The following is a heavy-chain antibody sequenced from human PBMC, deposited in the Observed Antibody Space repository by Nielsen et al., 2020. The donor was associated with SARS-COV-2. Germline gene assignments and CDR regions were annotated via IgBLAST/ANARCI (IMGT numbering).Heavy chain of an antibody. Sequence: SETLSLTCTVSGGSISSSNCYWGWIRQPPGKGLEWIGNISYSGSTYNHPSLKSRVTISVDTSKNQFSLKLSSVTAADTAVYYCATITRDAFDIWGQGTMVTVSS. V-gene: IGHV4-39*01. J-gene: IGHJ3*02. CDR3: ATITRDAFDI. CDR1: GGSISSSNCY. CDR2: ISYSGST. D-gene: IGHD5-24*01.